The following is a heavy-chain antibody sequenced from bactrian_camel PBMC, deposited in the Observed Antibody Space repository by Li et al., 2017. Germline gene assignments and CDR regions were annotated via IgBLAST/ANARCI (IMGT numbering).Heavy chain of an antibody. J-gene: IGHJ4*01. CDR1: GFAFSLYE. CDR3: AASVRWVCPVVPTTPDLYNY. CDR2: IVSDGGST. V-gene: IGHV3S40*01. D-gene: IGHD2*01. Sequence: VQLVESGGDLVQPGGSLRLSCAASGFAFSLYEMTWVRQAPGKGLEWVSRIVSDGGSTWYADSVKGRFTVSGEDDQDTSYLQMNSLKPEDSAMYYCAASVRWVCPVVPTTPDLYNYWAQGTQVTVS.